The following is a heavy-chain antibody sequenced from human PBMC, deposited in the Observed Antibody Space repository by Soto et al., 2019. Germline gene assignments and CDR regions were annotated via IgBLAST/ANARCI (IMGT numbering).Heavy chain of an antibody. V-gene: IGHV1-69*13. Sequence: SVKVSCKASGGTFSSYAISWVRQAPGQGLEWMGGIIPIFGTANYAQKFQGRVTITADESTSTAYMELSSLRSEDTAVYYCARDSIVVVVAATISGWFDPWGQGTLVTVSS. CDR2: IIPIFGTA. D-gene: IGHD2-15*01. J-gene: IGHJ5*02. CDR1: GGTFSSYA. CDR3: ARDSIVVVVAATISGWFDP.